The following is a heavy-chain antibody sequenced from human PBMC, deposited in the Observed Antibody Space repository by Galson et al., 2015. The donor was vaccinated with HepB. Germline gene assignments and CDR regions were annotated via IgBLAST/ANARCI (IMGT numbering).Heavy chain of an antibody. CDR2: ISGGGDRT. D-gene: IGHD3-10*01. V-gene: IGHV3-23*01. CDR3: GKVAIRGAIYHYFDF. CDR1: GFTFSRYA. Sequence: SLRLSCAASGFTFSRYAMTWVRQAPGRGLELASSISGGGDRTYYADSVEGRFTTSRDNSKNTLYLQMNSLRVEDTAIYYCGKVAIRGAIYHYFDFWGQGTLVSVSS. J-gene: IGHJ4*02.